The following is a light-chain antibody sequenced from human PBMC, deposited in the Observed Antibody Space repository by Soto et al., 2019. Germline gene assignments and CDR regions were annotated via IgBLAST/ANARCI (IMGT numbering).Light chain of an antibody. Sequence: QSALTQPASVSGSPGQSITISCSGTSSDVGGYNYVSWYQQHPGKAPKLMIYEVSSRPSGVSNRFSGSKSGNTASLTISGLQAEDEADYYSSSYTSSSTLVFGRGTKLTVL. CDR1: SSDVGGYNY. V-gene: IGLV2-14*01. J-gene: IGLJ2*01. CDR2: EVS. CDR3: SSYTSSSTLV.